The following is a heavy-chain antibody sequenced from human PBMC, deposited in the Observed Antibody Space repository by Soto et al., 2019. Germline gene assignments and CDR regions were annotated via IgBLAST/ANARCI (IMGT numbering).Heavy chain of an antibody. V-gene: IGHV4-4*02. Sequence: QVQLQESGPGLVKPSGTLSLTCAVSGGSISSSNWWSWVRQPPGKGLEWIGEIYHSGSTNYNPSPKTRVTRSVDKSKDQFALRLSSVTAADTAVYYWARYSSGWGPYYFDYWGQGTLVTVSS. CDR1: GGSISSSNW. CDR2: IYHSGST. CDR3: ARYSSGWGPYYFDY. J-gene: IGHJ4*02. D-gene: IGHD6-19*01.